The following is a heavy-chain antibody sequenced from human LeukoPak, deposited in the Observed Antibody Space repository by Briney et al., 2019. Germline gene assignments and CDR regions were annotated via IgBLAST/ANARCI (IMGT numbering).Heavy chain of an antibody. V-gene: IGHV4-39*07. CDR1: GGSISSSSYF. J-gene: IGHJ3*02. CDR3: ARVWAYYDSSGYYSNDAFDI. CDR2: IYYSGST. Sequence: TSETLSLTCTVSGGSISSSSYFWGWIRQPPGKGLEWIGTIYYSGSTYYNPSLRSRVTISVDTSKNQFSLKLSSVTAADTAVYYCARVWAYYDSSGYYSNDAFDIWGQGTMVTVSS. D-gene: IGHD3-22*01.